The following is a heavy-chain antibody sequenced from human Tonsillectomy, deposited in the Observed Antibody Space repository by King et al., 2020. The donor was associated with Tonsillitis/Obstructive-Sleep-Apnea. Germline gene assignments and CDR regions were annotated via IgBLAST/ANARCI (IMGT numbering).Heavy chain of an antibody. V-gene: IGHV4-34*12. Sequence: VQLQQWGAGLLKPSETLSLTCAVYGGSFSGYYWSWILQHPGKGLEWIGEIIHSGSTNYTPSLKSRVPISVDTSKNQFSLKFSSVTAADTAVYYCARYTDEDSGSYYFDYWGQGTLVTVSS. D-gene: IGHD1-26*01. CDR2: IIHSGST. J-gene: IGHJ4*02. CDR3: ARYTDEDSGSYYFDY. CDR1: GGSFSGYY.